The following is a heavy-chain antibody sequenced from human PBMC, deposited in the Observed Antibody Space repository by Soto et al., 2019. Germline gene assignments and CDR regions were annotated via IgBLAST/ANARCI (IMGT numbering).Heavy chain of an antibody. J-gene: IGHJ5*02. CDR2: ISSSSSYI. D-gene: IGHD3-9*01. Sequence: EVQLVESGGGLVKPGGSLRLSCAASGFTFSSYSMNWVRQAPGKGLEWVSSISSSSSYIYYADSVKGRFTISRDNAKNSLYLQMNSRRAEDTAVYYCARDGYYDILTGYPPPADQNWFDPWGQGTLVTVSS. V-gene: IGHV3-21*01. CDR3: ARDGYYDILTGYPPPADQNWFDP. CDR1: GFTFSSYS.